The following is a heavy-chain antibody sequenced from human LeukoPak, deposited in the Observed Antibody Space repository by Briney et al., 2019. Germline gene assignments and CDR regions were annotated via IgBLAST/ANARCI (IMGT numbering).Heavy chain of an antibody. J-gene: IGHJ5*02. CDR1: GGSISSYY. D-gene: IGHD3-10*01. CDR2: IYYTGST. CDR3: ARSYYGAGSWNDP. Sequence: SETQSLTCTVSGGSISSYYWTWIRQPPGKGLEWIGYIYYTGSTMYNPSLQSRVFMSVDTSKNHVSLRLSSVTAADTALYYCARSYYGAGSWNDPWGQGTLVTVSS. V-gene: IGHV4-59*08.